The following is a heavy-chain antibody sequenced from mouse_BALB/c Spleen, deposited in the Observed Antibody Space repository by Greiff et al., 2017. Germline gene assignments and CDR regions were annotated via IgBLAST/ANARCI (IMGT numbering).Heavy chain of an antibody. D-gene: IGHD2-14*01. Sequence: QVQLKQSAAELARPGASVKMSCKASGYTFTSYTMHWVKQRPGQGLEWIGYINPSSGYTEYNQKFKDKTTLTADKSSSTAYMQLSSLTSEDTAVYYCAYYRYGAWFAYWGQGTLVTVSA. CDR1: GYTFTSYT. CDR3: AYYRYGAWFAY. J-gene: IGHJ3*01. V-gene: IGHV1-4*02. CDR2: INPSSGYT.